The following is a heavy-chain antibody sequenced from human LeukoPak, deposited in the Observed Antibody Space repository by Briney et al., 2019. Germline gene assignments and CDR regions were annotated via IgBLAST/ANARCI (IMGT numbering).Heavy chain of an antibody. J-gene: IGHJ6*02. CDR3: ARGTLSSSSPHHYYYYGMDV. CDR2: INHSGST. V-gene: IGHV4-34*01. D-gene: IGHD6-6*01. CDR1: GGSFSGYY. Sequence: SQTLSLTCAVYGGSFSGYYWSWIRQPPGKGLEWIGEINHSGSTNYNPSLKSRVTISVDTSKNQFSLKLSSVTAADTAVYYCARGTLSSSSPHHYYYYGMDVWGQGTTVTVSS.